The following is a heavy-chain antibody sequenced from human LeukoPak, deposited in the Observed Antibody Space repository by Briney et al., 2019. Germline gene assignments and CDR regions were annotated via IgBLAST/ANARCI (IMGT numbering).Heavy chain of an antibody. J-gene: IGHJ3*02. CDR3: ARQAAVAASDAFDI. D-gene: IGHD6-19*01. CDR1: GGSISSGDYY. Sequence: SQTLSLTCTVSGGSISSGDYYWSWIRQPPGKGLEWIGYIYYSGSTYYNPSLKSRVTISVDTSKNQFSLKLSSVTAADTAVYYCARQAAVAASDAFDIWGQGTMVTVSS. CDR2: IYYSGST. V-gene: IGHV4-30-4*01.